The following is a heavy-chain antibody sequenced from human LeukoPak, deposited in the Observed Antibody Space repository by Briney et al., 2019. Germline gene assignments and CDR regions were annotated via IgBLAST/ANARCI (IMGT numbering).Heavy chain of an antibody. CDR1: GGSISSYY. J-gene: IGHJ4*02. D-gene: IGHD3-16*01. Sequence: SETLSLTRTVSGGSISSYYWSWIRQPPGKGLEWIGYIYYSGSTNYNPSLKSRVTISVDTSKNQFSLRLSSVTAADTAVYYCARHYVSPYSFDYWGQGTLVTVSS. CDR2: IYYSGST. CDR3: ARHYVSPYSFDY. V-gene: IGHV4-59*08.